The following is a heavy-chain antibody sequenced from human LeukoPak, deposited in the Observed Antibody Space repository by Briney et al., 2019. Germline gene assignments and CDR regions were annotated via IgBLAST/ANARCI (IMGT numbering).Heavy chain of an antibody. CDR3: ARGLGESYFFLYYYYGMDV. J-gene: IGHJ6*02. CDR2: MNPNSGNT. V-gene: IGHV1-8*01. Sequence: ASVKVSCKASGYTFTSYDINWVRQATGQGLEWMGWMNPNSGNTGHAQKFQGRVTMTRNTSISTAYMELSSLRSEDTAVYYCARGLGESYFFLYYYYGMDVWGQGTTVTVSS. CDR1: GYTFTSYD. D-gene: IGHD1-26*01.